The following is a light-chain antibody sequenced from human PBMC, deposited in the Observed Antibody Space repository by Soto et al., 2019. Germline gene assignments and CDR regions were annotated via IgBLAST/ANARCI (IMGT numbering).Light chain of an antibody. Sequence: EIVMTHSPATLSVSPCERATLSCSASQSVGIKLAWYQQKPGQAPRLLIYGASTRATGIPARFSGSGSGTDFTLTISRLEPEDFAVYYCQQYGTSPRWTFGQGTKVDIK. J-gene: IGKJ1*01. CDR1: QSVGIK. CDR3: QQYGTSPRWT. V-gene: IGKV3-15*01. CDR2: GAS.